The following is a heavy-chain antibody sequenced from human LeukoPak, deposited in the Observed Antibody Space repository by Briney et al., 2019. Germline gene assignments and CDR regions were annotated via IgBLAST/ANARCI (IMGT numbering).Heavy chain of an antibody. V-gene: IGHV1-46*01. D-gene: IGHD6-13*01. CDR3: ARDISVDSWGYYYYGMDV. CDR2: INPSGGGT. CDR1: GYSFTSYY. J-gene: IGHJ6*02. Sequence: ASVKVSCKASGYSFTSYYIHWVRQAPGQGLEWMGVINPSGGGTSYAQKFQGRVTMTRDTSTSTVYMDLRSLRSEDTAVYYCARDISVDSWGYYYYGMDVWGQGTTVTVSS.